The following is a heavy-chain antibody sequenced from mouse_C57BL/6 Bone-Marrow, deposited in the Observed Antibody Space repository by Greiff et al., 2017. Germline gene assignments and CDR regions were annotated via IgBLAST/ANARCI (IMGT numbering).Heavy chain of an antibody. CDR3: ARGGGGYFDV. J-gene: IGHJ1*03. CDR2: INPNNGGT. CDR1: GYTFTDYN. Sequence: EVQLQQSGPELVKPGASVKIPCKASGYTFTDYNMDWGKQSHGKSLEWIGDINPNNGGTIYNQKIKGKATLTVDKSSSTAYMELRGLKAEETAVYYCARGGGGYFDVWGTGTTVTVSS. V-gene: IGHV1-18*01.